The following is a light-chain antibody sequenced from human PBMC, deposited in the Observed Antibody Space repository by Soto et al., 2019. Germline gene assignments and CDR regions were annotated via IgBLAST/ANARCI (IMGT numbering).Light chain of an antibody. CDR3: QQYSSTPRT. CDR2: AAS. V-gene: IGKV3-20*01. Sequence: ENRLTQSPGTLSSSPGERATLSCRASQSIGTNYVAWFQQKPGQAPTLLIYAASRRATGIPDRFSGSGSGTEFTLTISRLEPEDFAVYFCQQYSSTPRTFGQGTKVDI. J-gene: IGKJ1*01. CDR1: QSIGTNY.